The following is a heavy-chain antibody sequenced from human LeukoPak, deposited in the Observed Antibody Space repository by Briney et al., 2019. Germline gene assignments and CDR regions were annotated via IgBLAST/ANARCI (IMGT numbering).Heavy chain of an antibody. Sequence: SVKVSCKASGYTFTSYGISWVRQAPGQGLEWMGGIIPIFGTANYAQKFQGRVTITTDESTSTAYMELSSLRSEDTAVYYCARVRGIVVVPAAIDDAFDIWGQGTMVTVSS. V-gene: IGHV1-69*05. CDR3: ARVRGIVVVPAAIDDAFDI. CDR1: GYTFTSYG. J-gene: IGHJ3*02. CDR2: IIPIFGTA. D-gene: IGHD2-2*01.